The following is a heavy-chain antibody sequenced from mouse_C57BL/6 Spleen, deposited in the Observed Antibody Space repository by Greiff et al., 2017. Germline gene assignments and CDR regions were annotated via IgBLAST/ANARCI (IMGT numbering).Heavy chain of an antibody. Sequence: VQLKQPGAELVKPGASVKLSCTASGYTFTSYGMPWVKQRPGQGLGWIGLILPNSGRTNYNEKFKSKATLTVDKSSSTAYMQLSSLTSEDSAVYYCARETTVVAFDYWGQGTTLTVSS. CDR1: GYTFTSYG. CDR3: ARETTVVAFDY. CDR2: ILPNSGRT. J-gene: IGHJ2*01. D-gene: IGHD1-1*01. V-gene: IGHV1-64*01.